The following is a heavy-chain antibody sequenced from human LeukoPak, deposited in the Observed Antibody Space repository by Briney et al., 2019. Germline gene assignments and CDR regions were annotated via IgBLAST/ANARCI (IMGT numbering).Heavy chain of an antibody. CDR2: ISYDGSNK. Sequence: GRSLRLSCAASGFTFSSYAMHWVRQAPGKGLEWVAVISYDGSNKYYADSVKGRFTISRDNAKTSLYLQMNSLRAEDTAVYYCARDSSYYDILTGYEPPNWFDPWGQGTLVTVSS. J-gene: IGHJ5*02. D-gene: IGHD3-9*01. V-gene: IGHV3-30-3*01. CDR1: GFTFSSYA. CDR3: ARDSSYYDILTGYEPPNWFDP.